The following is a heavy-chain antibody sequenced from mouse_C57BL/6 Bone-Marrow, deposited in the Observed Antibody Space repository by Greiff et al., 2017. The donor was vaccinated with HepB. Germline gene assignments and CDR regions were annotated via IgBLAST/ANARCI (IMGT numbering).Heavy chain of an antibody. Sequence: EVKLVESGGGLVQPGGSLKLSCAASGFTFSDYGMAWVRQAPRKGPEWVAFISNLAYSIYYADTVTGRFTIARENAKNTLYLEMSSLRSEDTAMYYCARHAPQTTVFDYWGQGTTLTVSS. CDR3: ARHAPQTTVFDY. J-gene: IGHJ2*01. CDR1: GFTFSDYG. V-gene: IGHV5-15*01. D-gene: IGHD1-1*01. CDR2: ISNLAYSI.